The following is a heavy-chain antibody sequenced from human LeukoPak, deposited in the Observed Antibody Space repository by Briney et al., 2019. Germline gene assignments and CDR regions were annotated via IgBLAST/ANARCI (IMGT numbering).Heavy chain of an antibody. J-gene: IGHJ4*02. D-gene: IGHD3-10*01. Sequence: SQTLSLTCTVSGGSISSGGYYWSWIRQPPGKGLEWIGYIYHSGSTYYNPSLKSRVTISVDTSKNQFSLKLSSVTAADTAVYYCARLRFGEAVDYWGQGTLVTVSS. CDR2: IYHSGST. CDR1: GGSISSGGYY. V-gene: IGHV4-30-2*02. CDR3: ARLRFGEAVDY.